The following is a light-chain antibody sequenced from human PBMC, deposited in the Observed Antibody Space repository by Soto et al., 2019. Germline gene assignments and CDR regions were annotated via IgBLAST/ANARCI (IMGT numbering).Light chain of an antibody. V-gene: IGKV3-15*01. CDR3: EQYNSWWT. J-gene: IGKJ1*01. CDR2: GSS. Sequence: EIVMTQSPATLSASPGERATLSCRASQSVSNNLAWYHQQPGQAPRLLIYGSSTRATGVPARFSGSRSGTEFTLTISSLQPEDVAVYYCEQYNSWWTLGEGTKVEI. CDR1: QSVSNN.